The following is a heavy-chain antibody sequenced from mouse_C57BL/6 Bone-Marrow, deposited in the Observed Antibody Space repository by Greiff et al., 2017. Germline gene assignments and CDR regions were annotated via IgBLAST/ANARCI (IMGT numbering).Heavy chain of an antibody. V-gene: IGHV1-81*01. D-gene: IGHD2-5*01. CDR1: GYTFTSYG. J-gene: IGHJ2*01. Sequence: QVQLKESGAELARPGASVKLSCKASGYTFTSYGISWVKQRTGQGLEWIGEIYPRSGNTYYNEKFKGKATLTADKSSSTAYMELRSLTSEDSAVYFCARRDYYSNYDYWGQGTTLTVSS. CDR3: ARRDYYSNYDY. CDR2: IYPRSGNT.